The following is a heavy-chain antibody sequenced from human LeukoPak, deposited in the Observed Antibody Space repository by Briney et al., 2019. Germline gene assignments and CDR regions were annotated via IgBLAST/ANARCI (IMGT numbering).Heavy chain of an antibody. CDR2: INPNSGGT. CDR3: ARVRSWTYFDY. V-gene: IGHV1-2*02. J-gene: IGHJ4*02. CDR1: GYTFTGYY. Sequence: GASVTVSCKASGYTFTGYYMHWVRQAPGQGLAWMGWINPNSGGTNYAQKFQGRVTMTRDTSISTAYMELSRLRSDDTAVYYCARVRSWTYFDYWGQGTLVTVSS. D-gene: IGHD6-13*01.